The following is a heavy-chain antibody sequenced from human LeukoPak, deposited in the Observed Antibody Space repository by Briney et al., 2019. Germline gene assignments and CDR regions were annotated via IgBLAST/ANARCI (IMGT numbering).Heavy chain of an antibody. CDR3: ARLWDLPPADAFDI. CDR2: IYNSGST. D-gene: IGHD1-26*01. V-gene: IGHV4-38-2*02. CDR1: GYSISSGYF. Sequence: SETLSLTSTVSGYSISSGYFWGWIRQPPGEGLEWIGTIYNSGSTYYNASLESRVTISVDTSKNQFSLKLSSVAAADTAVYYCARLWDLPPADAFDIWGQGTMVTVSS. J-gene: IGHJ3*02.